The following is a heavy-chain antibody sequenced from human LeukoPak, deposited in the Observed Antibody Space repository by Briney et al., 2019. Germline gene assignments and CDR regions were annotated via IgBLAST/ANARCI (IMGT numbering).Heavy chain of an antibody. V-gene: IGHV1-69*05. CDR2: IIPIFGTA. Sequence: SVKVSCKASGGTFSSYAISWVRQAPGQGLEWMGRIIPIFGTANYARKFQGRVTITTDESTSTAYMELSSLRSEDTAVYYCAREGPYYYDSSGYYGYYFDYWGQGTLVTVSS. D-gene: IGHD3-22*01. CDR3: AREGPYYYDSSGYYGYYFDY. J-gene: IGHJ4*02. CDR1: GGTFSSYA.